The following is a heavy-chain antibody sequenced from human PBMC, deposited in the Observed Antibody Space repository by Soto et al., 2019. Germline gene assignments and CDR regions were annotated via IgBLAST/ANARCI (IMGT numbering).Heavy chain of an antibody. D-gene: IGHD6-25*01. CDR2: ISHDANSK. Sequence: QVQLVESGGDVVQPGRSLRLSCAASGFAFSTYAIHWVRQAPGKGLEWVAIISHDANSKYYADSVQGRFSISRDTSSNTLYLQMNRLRPEDTAVYYCAREMVAPSGSYYGMDVWGQGTTVTVSS. CDR1: GFAFSTYA. CDR3: AREMVAPSGSYYGMDV. V-gene: IGHV3-30-3*01. J-gene: IGHJ6*02.